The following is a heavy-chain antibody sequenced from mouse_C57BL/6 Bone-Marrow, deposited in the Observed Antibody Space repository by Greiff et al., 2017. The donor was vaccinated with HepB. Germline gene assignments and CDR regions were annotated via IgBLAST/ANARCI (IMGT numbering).Heavy chain of an antibody. V-gene: IGHV14-3*01. CDR1: GFNIKNTY. J-gene: IGHJ1*03. Sequence: VQLQQSVAELVRPGASVKLSCTASGFNIKNTYMHWVKQRPEQGLEWIGRIDPANGNTKYAPKFQGKATITANTSSNTAYLHLTSLTSEDTAIYYCARYSNYVWYFDVWGTGTTVTVSS. CDR3: ARYSNYVWYFDV. CDR2: IDPANGNT. D-gene: IGHD2-5*01.